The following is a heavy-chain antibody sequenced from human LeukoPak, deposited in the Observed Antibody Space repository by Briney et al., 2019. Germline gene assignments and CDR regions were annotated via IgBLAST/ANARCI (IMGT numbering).Heavy chain of an antibody. CDR3: ATVLRYFDWSTFSTFVFDY. J-gene: IGHJ4*02. V-gene: IGHV3-23*01. CDR1: GFTFSSYA. D-gene: IGHD3-9*01. CDR2: ISGSGGST. Sequence: GGSLGLSCAASGFTFSSYAMSWVRQAPGKGLEWVSAISGSGGSTYYADSVKGRFTISRDNSKNTLYLQMNSLRAEDTAVYYCATVLRYFDWSTFSTFVFDYWGQGTLVTVSS.